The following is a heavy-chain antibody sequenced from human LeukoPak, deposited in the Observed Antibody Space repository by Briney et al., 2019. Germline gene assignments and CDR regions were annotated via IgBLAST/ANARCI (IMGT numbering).Heavy chain of an antibody. V-gene: IGHV3-23*01. CDR1: GFTFSSYA. Sequence: QPGGSLRLSCAASGFTFSSYAMSWVRQAPGQGLEWVSAVSGSGGNTYYADSVKGRFTISRDNSKNTLYLQMNSLRAEDTAVYYCASRAVVAAMMYYFDYWGQGTLVTVSS. CDR3: ASRAVVAAMMYYFDY. CDR2: VSGSGGNT. J-gene: IGHJ4*02. D-gene: IGHD2-15*01.